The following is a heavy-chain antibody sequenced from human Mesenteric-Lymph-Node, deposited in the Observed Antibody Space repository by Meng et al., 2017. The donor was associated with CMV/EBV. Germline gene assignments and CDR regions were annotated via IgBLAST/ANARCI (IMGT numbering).Heavy chain of an antibody. D-gene: IGHD2-2*01. V-gene: IGHV4-61*01. CDR1: SGNYC. CDR2: IYYCGST. J-gene: IGHJ4*02. CDR3: ARVLKTCSSTSCYLYPFDY. Sequence: SGNYCGTWIRQPPGKGLEYIGHIYYCGSTDYNPSLNSRVTISADTSKNQFSLKLRSVTAADTAVYYCARVLKTCSSTSCYLYPFDYWGQGTLVTVSS.